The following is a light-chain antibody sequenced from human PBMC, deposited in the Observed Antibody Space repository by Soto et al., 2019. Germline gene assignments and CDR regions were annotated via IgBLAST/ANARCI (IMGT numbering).Light chain of an antibody. V-gene: IGKV3-20*01. CDR3: QQYGSSPWT. J-gene: IGKJ1*01. CDR1: QSVSSNN. CDR2: GAS. Sequence: IVLTQPPCTLSLSPGERATLSCRASQSVSSNNLVWYQQKPGQAPRLLIYGASYRAAGIPDRFSGSGSGTDFTLTISRLEPEDFALYYCQQYGSSPWTFGQGTKVDIK.